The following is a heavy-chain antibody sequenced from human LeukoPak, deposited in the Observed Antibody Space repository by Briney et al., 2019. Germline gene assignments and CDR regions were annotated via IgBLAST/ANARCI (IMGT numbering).Heavy chain of an antibody. D-gene: IGHD3-9*01. CDR2: ISYDGSNK. Sequence: GGSLRLSCAASGFTFRSYAMHWVRQAPGKGLEWVAVISYDGSNKYYADSVKGRFTISRDNSKNTLYLQMNSLRAEDTAVYYCARAHFDWLLDYWGQGTLVTVSS. J-gene: IGHJ4*02. CDR1: GFTFRSYA. CDR3: ARAHFDWLLDY. V-gene: IGHV3-30*04.